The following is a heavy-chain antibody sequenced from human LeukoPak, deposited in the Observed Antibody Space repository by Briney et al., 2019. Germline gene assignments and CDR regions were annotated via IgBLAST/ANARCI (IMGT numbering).Heavy chain of an antibody. D-gene: IGHD5-12*01. CDR2: IYYSGST. V-gene: IGHV4-59*12. CDR1: GGSISSYY. Sequence: SETLSLTCTVSGGSISSYYWSWIRQPPGKGLEWIGYIYYSGSTNHNPSLKSRVTISVDRSKNQFSLKLSSVTAADTAVYYCARGGEGYFDYWGQGTLVTVSS. J-gene: IGHJ4*02. CDR3: ARGGEGYFDY.